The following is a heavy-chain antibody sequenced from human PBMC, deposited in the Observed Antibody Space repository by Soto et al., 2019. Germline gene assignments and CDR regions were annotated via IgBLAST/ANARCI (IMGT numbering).Heavy chain of an antibody. CDR3: AKARERDSSSRSYYYYYGMDV. J-gene: IGHJ6*02. CDR2: ISGSGGST. CDR1: GFTFSSYA. Sequence: PGGSLRLSCAASGFTFSSYAMSWVRQAPGKGLEWVSAISGSGGSTYYADSVKGRFTISRDNSKNTLYLQMNSLRAEDTAVYYCAKARERDSSSRSYYYYYGMDVWGQGTTVTVSS. D-gene: IGHD6-13*01. V-gene: IGHV3-23*01.